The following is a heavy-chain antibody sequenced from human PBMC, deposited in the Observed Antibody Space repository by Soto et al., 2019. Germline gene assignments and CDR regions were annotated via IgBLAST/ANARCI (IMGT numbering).Heavy chain of an antibody. Sequence: GGSLRLSCAASGFTFRSYSMNWVRQAPGKGLEWVSSISSSSFSINYADSVKGRFSISRDNAQNSLHLQMNNLRAEDTAVYYCARNDSSNLYGMDVPGQRTNVTVSA. CDR2: ISSSSFSI. CDR3: ARNDSSNLYGMDV. D-gene: IGHD6-6*01. V-gene: IGHV3-21*01. CDR1: GFTFRSYS. J-gene: IGHJ6*01.